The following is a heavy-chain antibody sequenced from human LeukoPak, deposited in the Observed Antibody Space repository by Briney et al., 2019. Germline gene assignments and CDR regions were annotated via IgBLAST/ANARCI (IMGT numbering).Heavy chain of an antibody. CDR2: ISYDGTNK. V-gene: IGHV3-30-3*01. D-gene: IGHD3-3*01. CDR1: GFTFSSYV. J-gene: IGHJ4*02. CDR3: ATFGVVIIFDY. Sequence: PGGSLRLSCAASGFTFSSYVMHWVRQAPGKGLEWVVVISYDGTNKYYPDSVKGRFTITRDNSENTLYLQMNSLRAEDTAVYYCATFGVVIIFDYWGQGTLVTVSS.